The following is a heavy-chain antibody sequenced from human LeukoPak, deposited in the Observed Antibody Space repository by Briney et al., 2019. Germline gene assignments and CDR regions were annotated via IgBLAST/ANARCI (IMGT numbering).Heavy chain of an antibody. V-gene: IGHV4-34*01. CDR1: GGSFSGYY. CDR3: TKRGAYGSGRSYFFEF. Sequence: SETLSLTCAVYGGSFSGYYWSWIRQPPGKGLEWIGEINHSGSTNYNPSLKSRVTISVDTSKNQFSLKLSSVTAADTAVYYCTKRGAYGSGRSYFFEFWGQGALVTVSS. D-gene: IGHD2-15*01. J-gene: IGHJ4*02. CDR2: INHSGST.